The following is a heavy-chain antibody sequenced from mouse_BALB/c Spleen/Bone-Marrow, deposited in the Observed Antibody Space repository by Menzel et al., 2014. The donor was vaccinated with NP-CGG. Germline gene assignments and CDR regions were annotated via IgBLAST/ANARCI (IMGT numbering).Heavy chain of an antibody. CDR1: GYTFTSYW. J-gene: IGHJ4*01. CDR3: TRYGNGHYYAMDY. CDR2: IYPSDSYT. Sequence: VQLQESGAELVRPGASVKLSRRVSGYTFTSYWINWVKQRTGQGLEWIGNIYPSDSYTNYNQRFKDKATLTVDKSSSTAYMQLSSPTSEDSAVYYCTRYGNGHYYAMDYWGQGTSVTVSS. D-gene: IGHD1-1*01. V-gene: IGHV1-69*02.